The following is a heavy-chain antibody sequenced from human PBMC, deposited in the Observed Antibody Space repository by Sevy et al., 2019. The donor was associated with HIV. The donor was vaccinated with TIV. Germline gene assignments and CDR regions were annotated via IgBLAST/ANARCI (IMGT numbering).Heavy chain of an antibody. D-gene: IGHD3-16*01. V-gene: IGHV3-30-3*01. CDR3: VGERVGSTGNGSPLDY. J-gene: IGHJ4*02. CDR2: ISYDASVK. CDR1: GFTFSTYA. Sequence: GGSLRLSCAASGFTFSTYAMHWVRQAPGKGLEAVAVISYDASVKFYADSVKGRFTISRDNSKNTWDLQMNSWRDEETAVYYCVGERVGSTGNGSPLDYWGQGTLVTVSS.